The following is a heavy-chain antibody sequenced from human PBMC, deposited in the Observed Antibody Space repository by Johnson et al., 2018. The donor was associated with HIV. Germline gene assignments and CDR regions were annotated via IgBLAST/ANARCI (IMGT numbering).Heavy chain of an antibody. V-gene: IGHV3-30-3*01. CDR3: AREHRGYNFWSGYYPDAFDI. J-gene: IGHJ3*02. D-gene: IGHD3-3*01. Sequence: QVQLVESGGGVVQPGRSLRLSCAASGFIFSNYAMHWGRQAPGTGLEWVAVISYDGSNQYYADSLQGRFTISRDNSKNTLYLQMNSLRPEDTAVYYCAREHRGYNFWSGYYPDAFDIWGLGTMVTVSS. CDR2: ISYDGSNQ. CDR1: GFIFSNYA.